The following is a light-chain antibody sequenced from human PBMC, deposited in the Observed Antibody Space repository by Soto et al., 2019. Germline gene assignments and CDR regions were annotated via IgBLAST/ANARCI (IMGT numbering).Light chain of an antibody. J-gene: IGKJ4*01. CDR1: QSVSSN. CDR3: QQYNSWPPLT. Sequence: EIVMTQSPATLSVSPGERAPLSCRASQSVSSNLAWYQQKPGQAPRLLIYGASTRATGIPARFSGSGSGTEFTLTISSLQSEDLAVYYCQQYNSWPPLTFGGGTKVEIK. V-gene: IGKV3-15*01. CDR2: GAS.